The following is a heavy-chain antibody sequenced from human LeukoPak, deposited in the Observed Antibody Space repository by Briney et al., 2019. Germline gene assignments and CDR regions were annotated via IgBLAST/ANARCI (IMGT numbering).Heavy chain of an antibody. D-gene: IGHD6-6*01. V-gene: IGHV3-7*05. Sequence: PGGSLILSCAASGFTFSNYWMSWVRQAPGKGLEWVANIKQDGSEEVYVDSLKGRFTISRDNAKNSLFLQMNTLRAEDTAVYYCARDPYSSTWSYGMDVWGQGTTVTVSS. CDR2: IKQDGSEE. CDR3: ARDPYSSTWSYGMDV. CDR1: GFTFSNYW. J-gene: IGHJ6*02.